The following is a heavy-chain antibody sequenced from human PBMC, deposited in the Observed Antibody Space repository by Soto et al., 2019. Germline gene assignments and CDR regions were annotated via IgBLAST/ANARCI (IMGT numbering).Heavy chain of an antibody. CDR1: GYTFTSYG. D-gene: IGHD2-2*02. Sequence: ASVKVSCKASGYTFTSYGISWVRQAPGQGLEWMGWISAYNGNTNYAQKLQGRVTMTTDTSTSTAYMELRSLRSDDTAVYYCVNVVPAAILGDAFDIWGQGTMVTVSS. CDR3: VNVVPAAILGDAFDI. J-gene: IGHJ3*02. V-gene: IGHV1-18*01. CDR2: ISAYNGNT.